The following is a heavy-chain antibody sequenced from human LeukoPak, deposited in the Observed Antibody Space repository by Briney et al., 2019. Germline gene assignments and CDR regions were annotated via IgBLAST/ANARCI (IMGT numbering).Heavy chain of an antibody. Sequence: ASVKVSCKASGGTFSRYAISWVRQAPGQGLEWMGGIIPIFGTANYAQKFQGRVTITTDESTSTAYMELSSLRSEDTAVYYCARSLIRFLEWLSNWGQGTLVTVSS. CDR3: ARSLIRFLEWLSN. V-gene: IGHV1-69*05. CDR2: IIPIFGTA. D-gene: IGHD3-3*01. CDR1: GGTFSRYA. J-gene: IGHJ4*02.